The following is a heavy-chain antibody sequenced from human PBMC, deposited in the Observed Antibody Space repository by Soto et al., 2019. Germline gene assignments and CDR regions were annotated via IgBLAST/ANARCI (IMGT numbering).Heavy chain of an antibody. V-gene: IGHV4-59*01. CDR1: GGSISSNY. CDR3: AIYRREPVAGDILAN. J-gene: IGHJ4*02. CDR2: VYNSGST. Sequence: SETLSLTCTVSGGSISSNYWTWIRQPPGKGLEWIGYVYNSGSTNYNPSRKSRVTISEDTPKSQFSLKVNSMTTADTAVYYCAIYRREPVAGDILANWGQRFLVTVAS. D-gene: IGHD6-13*01.